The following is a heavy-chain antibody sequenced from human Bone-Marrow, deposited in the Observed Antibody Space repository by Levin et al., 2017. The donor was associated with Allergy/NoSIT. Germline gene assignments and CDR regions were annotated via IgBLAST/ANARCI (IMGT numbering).Heavy chain of an antibody. CDR1: GFTFSNAW. V-gene: IGHV3-15*07. Sequence: GGSLRLSCAASGFTFSNAWMNWVRQAPGKGLEWVGRIKSKTDGGTTDYAAPVKGRFTISRDDSKNTLYLQMNSLKTEDTAVYYCTTDQELAVAGTDYDYGMDVWGQGTTVTVSS. J-gene: IGHJ6*02. D-gene: IGHD6-19*01. CDR2: IKSKTDGGTT. CDR3: TTDQELAVAGTDYDYGMDV.